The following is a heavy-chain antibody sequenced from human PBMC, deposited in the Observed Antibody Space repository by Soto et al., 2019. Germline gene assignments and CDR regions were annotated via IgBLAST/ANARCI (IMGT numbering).Heavy chain of an antibody. CDR3: ARPLGIAAAGIDP. D-gene: IGHD6-13*01. CDR1: GGSISSSSYY. J-gene: IGHJ5*02. Sequence: QLQLQESGPGLVKPSETLSLTCTVSGGSISSSSYYWGWIRQPPGKGLEWIGSIYYSGSTYYNPSLKSRVTISVDTSKNQFSLKLSSVTAADTAVYYCARPLGIAAAGIDPWGQGTLVTVSS. V-gene: IGHV4-39*01. CDR2: IYYSGST.